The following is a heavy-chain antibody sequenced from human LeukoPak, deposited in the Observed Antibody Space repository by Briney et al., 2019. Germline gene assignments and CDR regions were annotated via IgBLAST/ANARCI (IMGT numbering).Heavy chain of an antibody. CDR1: GGSISSSY. V-gene: IGHV4-59*12. CDR3: SSGPDYYYMDV. CDR2: IYYSGST. D-gene: IGHD3-10*01. Sequence: SETLSLTCTVSGGSISSSYSSWIRQPPGKGLGWIGYIYYSGSTNYNASLTSRVTISVDTSKNQFSLKLSSVTAADTAVYYCSSGPDYYYMDVWGKGTTVTISS. J-gene: IGHJ6*03.